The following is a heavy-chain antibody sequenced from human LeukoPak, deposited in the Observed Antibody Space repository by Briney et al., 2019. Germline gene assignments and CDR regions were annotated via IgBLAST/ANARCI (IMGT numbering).Heavy chain of an antibody. CDR3: TRRDSPTKWFDP. CDR2: THYSGSN. Sequence: PSETLSLTCSVSGGSITTSFYCNWIRQPPGQGLEWIGSTHYSGSNSYNPSFSSRVSMSVDTSRHQCFLRLTSVTAADTAVYYCTRRDSPTKWFDPWGQGTLVTVSS. D-gene: IGHD5-18*01. CDR1: GGSITTSFY. J-gene: IGHJ5*02. V-gene: IGHV4-39*01.